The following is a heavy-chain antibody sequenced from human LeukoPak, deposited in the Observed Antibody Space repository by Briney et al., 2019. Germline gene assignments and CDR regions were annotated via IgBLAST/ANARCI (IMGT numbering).Heavy chain of an antibody. CDR2: IYYSGST. CDR1: GGSISSSSYY. J-gene: IGHJ4*02. Sequence: SETLSLTCTVSGGSISSSSYYWGWIRQPPGKGLEWIGSIYYSGSTYYNPSLKSRVTISVDTSENQFSLKLSSVTAADTAVYYCARRLAGTEDCWGQGTLVTVSS. D-gene: IGHD6-13*01. CDR3: ARRLAGTEDC. V-gene: IGHV4-39*01.